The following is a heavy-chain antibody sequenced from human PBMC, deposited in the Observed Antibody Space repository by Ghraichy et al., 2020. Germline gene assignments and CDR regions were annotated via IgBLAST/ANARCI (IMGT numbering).Heavy chain of an antibody. CDR2: IYWDDDK. J-gene: IGHJ4*02. Sequence: SGPTLVKPTQTLTLTCTFSGFSLSTSGVGVGWIRQPPGKALEWLALIYWDDDKRYSPSLKSRLTITKDTSKNQVVLTMTNMDPVDTATYYCAHRLYYYDSSGYRHGYFDYWGQGTLVTVSS. CDR1: GFSLSTSGVG. CDR3: AHRLYYYDSSGYRHGYFDY. D-gene: IGHD3-22*01. V-gene: IGHV2-5*02.